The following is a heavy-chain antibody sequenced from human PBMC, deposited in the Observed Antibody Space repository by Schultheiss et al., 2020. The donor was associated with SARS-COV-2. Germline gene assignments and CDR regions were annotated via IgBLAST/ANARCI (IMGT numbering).Heavy chain of an antibody. D-gene: IGHD2-2*01. CDR3: AGAQLLIGLGDYYYGMDV. Sequence: SVKVSCKASGGTFSSYAISWVRQAPGQGLEWMGGIIPIFGTANYAQKFQGRVTITADESTSTAYMELSSLRSEYTAVYYCAGAQLLIGLGDYYYGMDVWGQGTTVTVSS. CDR2: IIPIFGTA. V-gene: IGHV1-69*13. CDR1: GGTFSSYA. J-gene: IGHJ6*02.